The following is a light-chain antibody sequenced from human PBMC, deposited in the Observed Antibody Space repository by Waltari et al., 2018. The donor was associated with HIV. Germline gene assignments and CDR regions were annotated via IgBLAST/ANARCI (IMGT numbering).Light chain of an antibody. Sequence: IQMTQSPSALSASAVDHVTFSCRASQNIGRNVAWLQQKPGKAPKSLIYGASNLHSGVPSRFSGSGSGTYFTLTISGLQPEDIATYYCQQYENFPLTFGGGTRVEIK. CDR2: GAS. J-gene: IGKJ4*01. CDR1: QNIGRN. V-gene: IGKV1-16*01. CDR3: QQYENFPLT.